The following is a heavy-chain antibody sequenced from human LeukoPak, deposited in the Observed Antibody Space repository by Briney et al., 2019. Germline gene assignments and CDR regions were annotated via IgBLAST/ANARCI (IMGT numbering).Heavy chain of an antibody. Sequence: SETLSLTCTVSGGSISGYYWSWIRQPPGKGLEWIGYVYYSGSTIYNPSLKSRVTISIDTSKNHFSLKLSSVTAADTAVYYCARQVGRYFDYWGQGTLVSFSS. D-gene: IGHD1-26*01. CDR3: ARQVGRYFDY. CDR1: GGSISGYY. V-gene: IGHV4-59*08. CDR2: VYYSGST. J-gene: IGHJ4*02.